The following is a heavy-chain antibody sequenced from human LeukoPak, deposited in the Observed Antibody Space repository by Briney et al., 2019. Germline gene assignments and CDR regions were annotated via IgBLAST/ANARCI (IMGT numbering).Heavy chain of an antibody. V-gene: IGHV6-1*01. CDR1: GDSVSSNSAA. CDR2: TYYRSKWYN. J-gene: IGHJ5*02. CDR3: TRSIDLWYGGTYGFDP. D-gene: IGHD1-26*01. Sequence: SQTLSLTCAISGDSVSSNSAAWNWIRQSPSRGLEWLGRTYYRSKWYNDYAVSVRSRITINPDTSKNQFSLQLNSVTPEDTAVYYCTRSIDLWYGGTYGFDPWGQGTLVTVSS.